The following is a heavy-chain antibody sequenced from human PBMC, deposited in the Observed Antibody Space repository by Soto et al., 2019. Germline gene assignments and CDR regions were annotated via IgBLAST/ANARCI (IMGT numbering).Heavy chain of an antibody. CDR3: AKGPPVVLQYFQY. V-gene: IGHV3-23*01. CDR2: ISSSGGST. Sequence: EVQLLESGGGLVQPGGSLRLSCAASGFTFNTYAMSWVRQAPGKGLEWVSAISSSGGSTYYADSVKGRFTISRDNSKNTLYLQMNSLIDEYTALYYCAKGPPVVLQYFQYWGQGTLVTVSS. D-gene: IGHD2-21*01. J-gene: IGHJ1*01. CDR1: GFTFNTYA.